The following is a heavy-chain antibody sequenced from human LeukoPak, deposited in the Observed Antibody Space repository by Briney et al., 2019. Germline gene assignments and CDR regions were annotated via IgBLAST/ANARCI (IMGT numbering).Heavy chain of an antibody. CDR3: ATSLPGIDYYYGMDV. CDR2: ISAYNGNT. J-gene: IGHJ6*02. CDR1: GYTFTSYG. V-gene: IGHV1-18*01. Sequence: GASVKVSCKASGYTFTSYGISWVRQAPGQGLEWMGWISAYNGNTDYAQKLQGRVTMTTDTSTSTAYMELRSLRSDDTAVYYCATSLPGIDYYYGMDVWGQGTTVTVSS. D-gene: IGHD1-1*01.